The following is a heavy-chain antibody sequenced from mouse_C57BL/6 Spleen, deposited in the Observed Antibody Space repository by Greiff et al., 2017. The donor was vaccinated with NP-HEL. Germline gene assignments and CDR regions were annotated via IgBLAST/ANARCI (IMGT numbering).Heavy chain of an antibody. CDR1: GYTFTSYW. CDR3: AREDDYDYAMDY. V-gene: IGHV1-59*01. CDR2: IDPSDSYT. D-gene: IGHD2-4*01. Sequence: VQLQQPGAELVRPGTSVKLSCKASGYTFTSYWMHWVKQRPGQGLEWIGVIDPSDSYTNYNQKFKGKATLTVDTSSSTAYMQLSSLTSEDSAVYYCAREDDYDYAMDYWGQGTSVTVSS. J-gene: IGHJ4*01.